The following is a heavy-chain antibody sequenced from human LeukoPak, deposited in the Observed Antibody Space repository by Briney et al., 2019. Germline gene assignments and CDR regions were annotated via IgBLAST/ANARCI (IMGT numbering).Heavy chain of an antibody. V-gene: IGHV1-69*02. D-gene: IGHD2-15*01. CDR1: GGTFNSYT. CDR3: ALGLVVAADDAFDI. J-gene: IGHJ3*02. Sequence: EASVKVSYKASGGTFNSYTISWVRQAPGQGGEWMGRIIPIHGIANYAQKFQGRVTITADKSTSTAYMELSSLRSEDTAVYYCALGLVVAADDAFDIWGQGTMVTVSS. CDR2: IIPIHGIA.